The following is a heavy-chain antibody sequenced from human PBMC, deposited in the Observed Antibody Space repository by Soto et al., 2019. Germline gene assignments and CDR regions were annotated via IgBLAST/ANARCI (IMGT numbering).Heavy chain of an antibody. CDR3: ARVDDSSGSWVWFDP. J-gene: IGHJ5*02. CDR2: INPSGVST. V-gene: IGHV1-46*01. CDR1: GYTFTSYY. D-gene: IGHD3-22*01. Sequence: ASVKVSCKASGYTFTSYYMHWVRQAPGQGLEWMGIINPSGVSTSYAQKFQGRVTMTRDTSTSTVYMELSSLRSEDTAVYYCARVDDSSGSWVWFDPWGQGTLVTVSS.